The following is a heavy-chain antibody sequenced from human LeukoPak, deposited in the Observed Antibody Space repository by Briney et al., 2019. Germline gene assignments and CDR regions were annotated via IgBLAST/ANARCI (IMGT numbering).Heavy chain of an antibody. Sequence: PGRSLRLSCAASGFTFSSYAMHWVRQAPGKGLEWVAVISYDGSNKYYADSVKGRFTISRDNSKNTLYPQMNSLRAEDTAVYYCARALSGSHFDYWGQGTLVTVSS. CDR3: ARALSGSHFDY. D-gene: IGHD1-26*01. CDR1: GFTFSSYA. V-gene: IGHV3-30*04. J-gene: IGHJ4*02. CDR2: ISYDGSNK.